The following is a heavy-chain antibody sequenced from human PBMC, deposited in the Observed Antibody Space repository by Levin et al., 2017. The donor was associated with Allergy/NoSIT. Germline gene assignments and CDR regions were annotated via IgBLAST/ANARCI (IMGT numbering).Heavy chain of an antibody. CDR1: GYTFTSNW. V-gene: IGHV1-46*01. J-gene: IGHJ5*02. CDR2: MNPRDDTT. Sequence: PGESLKISCKASGYTFTSNWMHWMRQAPGQGLEWMAVMNPRDDTTVYSQKFQGRVTLTKDTSTSTVYMELTSLTSGDTAVYYCARDHSMTIPRLSWWFDPWGQGTLVTVSS. D-gene: IGHD6-6*01. CDR3: ARDHSMTIPRLSWWFDP.